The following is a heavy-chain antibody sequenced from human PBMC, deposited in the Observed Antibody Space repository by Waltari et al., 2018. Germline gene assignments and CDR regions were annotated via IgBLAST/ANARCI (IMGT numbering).Heavy chain of an antibody. J-gene: IGHJ4*02. V-gene: IGHV1-2*02. CDR2: INPKKGDT. D-gene: IGHD1-26*01. CDR3: ARDPGPIVGAPDY. CDR1: GYSFTDYH. Sequence: QVQLVQSGTEVKKPGASVKVSCQASGYSFTDYHLHWVRQTPGQGLEWRGWINPKKGDTSYAQNLLGRVTMTRDTSINTVYMDLSGLRSDDTAVFYCARDPGPIVGAPDYWGQGTLVTVSS.